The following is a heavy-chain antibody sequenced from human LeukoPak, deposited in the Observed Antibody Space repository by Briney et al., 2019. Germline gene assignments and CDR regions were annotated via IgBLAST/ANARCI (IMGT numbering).Heavy chain of an antibody. CDR3: AGGGYTYGLY. J-gene: IGHJ4*02. Sequence: PGGSLRLSCAVSGFTFSSYWMHWVRQAPGKGLVWVSRINRDRSSTSYADSVKRRFTISRDNTKNTLHLQMNSLRAEDTAVYYCAGGGYTYGLYWGQGTLVTVSS. CDR1: GFTFSSYW. CDR2: INRDRSST. V-gene: IGHV3-74*01. D-gene: IGHD5-18*01.